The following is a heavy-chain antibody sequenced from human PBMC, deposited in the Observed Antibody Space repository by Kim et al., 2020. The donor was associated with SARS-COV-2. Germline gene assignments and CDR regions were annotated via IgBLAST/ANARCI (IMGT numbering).Heavy chain of an antibody. Sequence: SVKVSCKASGGTFSSYAISWVRQVPGQGLEWMGRIIPILGIANYAQKFQGRVTITADKSTSTAYMELSSLRSEDTAVYYCARESGSRNTMIVVPLPWGQGTLVTVSS. CDR2: IIPILGIA. J-gene: IGHJ5*02. CDR3: ARESGSRNTMIVVPLP. CDR1: GGTFSSYA. V-gene: IGHV1-69*04. D-gene: IGHD3-22*01.